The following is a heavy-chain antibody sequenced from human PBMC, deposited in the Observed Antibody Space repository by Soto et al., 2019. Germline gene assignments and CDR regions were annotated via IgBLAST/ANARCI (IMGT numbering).Heavy chain of an antibody. CDR1: EGTFNSYA. CDR3: ASGASRWYPYCFDS. Sequence: QEVLVQSGAEVRKPGSSVKLSCKASEGTFNSYAIAWVRQAPGQGLEWMGGIIPYYNTLNYAQKFQDRVTITADDSTNTVYMELSSLRSDDTAVYFCASGASRWYPYCFDSWAQGTLVTVSS. D-gene: IGHD6-13*01. J-gene: IGHJ4*02. CDR2: IIPYYNTL. V-gene: IGHV1-69*01.